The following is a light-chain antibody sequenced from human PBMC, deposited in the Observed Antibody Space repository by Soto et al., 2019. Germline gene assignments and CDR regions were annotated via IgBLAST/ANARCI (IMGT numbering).Light chain of an antibody. V-gene: IGKV1-39*01. J-gene: IGKJ5*01. Sequence: ILIAPPPSSLSPSLWERDTITCRASQSISIYLNWYQLKPGKAPNLLMYGASYLKSGVPTRFSGSGSGTDFTLTISSLQPEDFAIYYCQQTYTTPEITFGQGTRLEIK. CDR3: QQTYTTPEIT. CDR1: QSISIY. CDR2: GAS.